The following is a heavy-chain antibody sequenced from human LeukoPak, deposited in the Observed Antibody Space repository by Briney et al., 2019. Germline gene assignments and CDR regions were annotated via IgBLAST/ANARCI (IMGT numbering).Heavy chain of an antibody. J-gene: IGHJ6*03. CDR2: IYYSGST. Sequence: SETLSLTCTVSGGSISSSSYYWGWIRQPPGKGLEWIGSIYYSGSTYYNPALKSRVTISVDTSKNQVSLKLSSVTAADTALYYCARRGWHYYYYYYMDVWGKGTTVTVSS. CDR3: ARRGWHYYYYYYMDV. D-gene: IGHD6-19*01. V-gene: IGHV4-39*01. CDR1: GGSISSSSYY.